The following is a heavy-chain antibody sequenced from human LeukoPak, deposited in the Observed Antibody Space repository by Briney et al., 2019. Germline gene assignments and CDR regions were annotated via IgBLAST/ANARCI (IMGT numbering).Heavy chain of an antibody. CDR2: ISSSGSTI. CDR3: ARDYCSGGSCYGLVDY. CDR1: GFTFSDYY. V-gene: IGHV3-11*04. J-gene: IGHJ4*02. Sequence: GGSLRLSCAASGFTFSDYYMSWIRQAPGKGLEWVSYISSSGSTIYYADPVKGRFTISRDNAKNSLYLQMISLRAEDTAVYYCARDYCSGGSCYGLVDYWGQGTLVTVSS. D-gene: IGHD2-15*01.